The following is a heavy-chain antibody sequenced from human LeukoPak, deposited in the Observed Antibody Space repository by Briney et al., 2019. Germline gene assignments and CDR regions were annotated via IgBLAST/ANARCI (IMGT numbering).Heavy chain of an antibody. CDR3: AGNYGPYYFDY. Sequence: QPGGSLRLSCAASGFTFSSYAMHWVRQAPGKGLEWVAVISYDGSNKYYADSVKGRFTISRDNSKNTLYLQMNSLRAEDTAVYYCAGNYGPYYFDYWGQGTLVTVSS. CDR1: GFTFSSYA. V-gene: IGHV3-30-3*01. D-gene: IGHD3-10*01. CDR2: ISYDGSNK. J-gene: IGHJ4*02.